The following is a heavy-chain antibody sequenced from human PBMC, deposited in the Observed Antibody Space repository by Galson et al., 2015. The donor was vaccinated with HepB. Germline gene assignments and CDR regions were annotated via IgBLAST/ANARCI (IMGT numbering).Heavy chain of an antibody. CDR1: GFTFSSYG. Sequence: SLRLSCAASGFTFSSYGMHWVRQAPGKGLEWVAVIWYDGSNKYYADSVKGRFTISRDNSKNTLYLQMNSLRAEDTAVYYCASWQQLGHGAFDIWGQGTMVTVSS. D-gene: IGHD6-13*01. J-gene: IGHJ3*02. CDR3: ASWQQLGHGAFDI. CDR2: IWYDGSNK. V-gene: IGHV3-33*08.